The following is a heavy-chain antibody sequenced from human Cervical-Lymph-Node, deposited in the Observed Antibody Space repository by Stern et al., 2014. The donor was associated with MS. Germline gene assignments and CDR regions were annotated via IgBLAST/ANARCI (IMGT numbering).Heavy chain of an antibody. D-gene: IGHD6-19*01. V-gene: IGHV1-69*01. CDR3: ASLAVAAIQPNN. Sequence: QVQLVQSGAEVKKPGSSVKVSCKASGGTFSTYPISWVRQAPGQGLEWMGGIIPIFGSSNYAQKFQGRVTISADESTRTAHMELSSLRSEDSAVYYCASLAVAAIQPNNWGQGTQVTVSS. J-gene: IGHJ4*02. CDR1: GGTFSTYP. CDR2: IIPIFGSS.